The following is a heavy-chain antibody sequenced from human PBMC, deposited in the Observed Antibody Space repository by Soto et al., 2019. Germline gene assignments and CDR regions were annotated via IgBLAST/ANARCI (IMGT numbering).Heavy chain of an antibody. J-gene: IGHJ6*02. D-gene: IGHD6-13*01. CDR3: AREIWVTSLSSSWYSSGLYYGMDV. Sequence: QVQLQESGPGLVKPSETLSLTCTVSGGSISSYYWSWIRQPAGKGLEWIGRIYTSGSTNYNPSLKSRVTMSVDTSKNQLSLKLSSVTAADTAVYYCAREIWVTSLSSSWYSSGLYYGMDVWGQGTTVTVSS. V-gene: IGHV4-4*07. CDR1: GGSISSYY. CDR2: IYTSGST.